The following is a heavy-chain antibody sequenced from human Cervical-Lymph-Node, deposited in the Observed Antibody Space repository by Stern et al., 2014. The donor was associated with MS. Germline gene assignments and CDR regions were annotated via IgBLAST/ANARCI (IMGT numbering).Heavy chain of an antibody. Sequence: VQLVESGGGVVXPXXALRLSCAASEFTFNEHSMHWVRPTPGKGLEWVAXISSDGGNDYFADSEKGRFTISRDNSKNTLYLQMNTLRAEDTAVYYCTASASCGGDCYSGAFDYWGQGTLVTVSS. V-gene: IGHV3-30-3*01. D-gene: IGHD2-21*01. CDR3: TASASCGGDCYSGAFDY. CDR1: EFTFNEHS. CDR2: ISSDGGND. J-gene: IGHJ4*02.